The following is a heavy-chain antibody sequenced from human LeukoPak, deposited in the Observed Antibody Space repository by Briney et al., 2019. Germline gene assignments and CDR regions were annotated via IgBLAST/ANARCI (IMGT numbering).Heavy chain of an antibody. D-gene: IGHD4-11*01. Sequence: SSGTLSLTCTVSGGSISSYYWSWIRQPPGKGLEWIGYIYYSGSTNYNPSLKSRVTISVDTSKNQFSLKLSSVTAADTAVYYCARATDYMGWFDPWGQGTLVTVSS. CDR3: ARATDYMGWFDP. J-gene: IGHJ5*02. CDR1: GGSISSYY. V-gene: IGHV4-59*01. CDR2: IYYSGST.